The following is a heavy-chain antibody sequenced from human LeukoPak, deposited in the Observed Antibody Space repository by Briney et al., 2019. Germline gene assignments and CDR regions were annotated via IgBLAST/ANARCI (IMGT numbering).Heavy chain of an antibody. CDR1: GFNFSSYE. CDR2: IGTDGVT. J-gene: IGHJ3*02. Sequence: PGGSLRLSCAASGFNFSSYEMYWVRQPTGKGLEWVSGIGTDGVTYYAESVKGRFTISRDNGKNFLYLQMNSLRAGDTALYYCVRDRDMAFDIWGQGTMVIVSS. V-gene: IGHV3-13*01. CDR3: VRDRDMAFDI. D-gene: IGHD3-10*01.